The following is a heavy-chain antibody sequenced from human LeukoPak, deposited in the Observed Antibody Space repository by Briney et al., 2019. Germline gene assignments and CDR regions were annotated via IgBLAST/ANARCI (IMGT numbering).Heavy chain of an antibody. Sequence: SSETLSLTCTVSGGSINSYYWGWIRQPPGKGLEWIGYIYYSGSTNYNPSLESRVTISVDTSKNQFSLKLSSVTAADTAVYYCAREIPGIVGATYFDYWGQGTLVTVSS. J-gene: IGHJ4*02. CDR2: IYYSGST. D-gene: IGHD1-26*01. CDR1: GGSINSYY. CDR3: AREIPGIVGATYFDY. V-gene: IGHV4-59*01.